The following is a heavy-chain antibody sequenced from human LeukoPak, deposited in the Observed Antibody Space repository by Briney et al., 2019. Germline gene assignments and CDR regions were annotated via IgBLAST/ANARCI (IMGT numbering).Heavy chain of an antibody. V-gene: IGHV4-59*11. D-gene: IGHD2-15*01. J-gene: IGHJ4*02. CDR1: GGSFSSHY. CDR2: IYYTGRT. Sequence: SETLSLTCTVSGGSFSSHYWSWIRQPPGKGLEWIWYIYYTGRTNYNPSLESRVTISVDTSKNQFSLKVSSVTAADTAVYYCARVSGSNYRNYFDYWGQGTLVTVSS. CDR3: ARVSGSNYRNYFDY.